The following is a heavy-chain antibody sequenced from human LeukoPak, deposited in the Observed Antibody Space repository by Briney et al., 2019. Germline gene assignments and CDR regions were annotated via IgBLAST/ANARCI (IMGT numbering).Heavy chain of an antibody. CDR2: ISDSGST. D-gene: IGHD2-21*01. V-gene: IGHV4-59*08. CDR1: GGSITTYY. J-gene: IGHJ3*02. CDR3: ARPDSHLSAFDI. Sequence: PSETLSLTCSVSGGSITTYYWSWIRQPPGKGLEWIAYISDSGSTKYRPSLRGRLSISMDKSKNTFSLKLNSVTAADTAVYYCARPDSHLSAFDIPGQGTKGTVS.